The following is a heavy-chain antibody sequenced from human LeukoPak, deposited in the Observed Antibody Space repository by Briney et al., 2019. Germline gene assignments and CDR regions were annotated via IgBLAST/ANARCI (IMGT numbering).Heavy chain of an antibody. V-gene: IGHV5-51*01. D-gene: IGHD3-10*01. CDR1: GYSFTSYW. CDR3: ARRYYGSGSYNFDY. CDR2: IYPGDSDT. J-gene: IGHJ4*02. Sequence: GGSLRLSCKGSGYSFTSYWIGWVRQMPGKGPEWMGIIYPGDSDTRYSPSFQGQVTISADKSISTAYLQWSSLKASDTAMYYCARRYYGSGSYNFDYWGQGTLVTVSS.